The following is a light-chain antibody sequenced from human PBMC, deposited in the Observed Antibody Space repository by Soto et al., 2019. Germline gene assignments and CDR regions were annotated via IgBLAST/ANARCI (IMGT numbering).Light chain of an antibody. CDR2: KAS. V-gene: IGKV1-5*03. CDR1: QSISYW. CDR3: QQYNRYSGT. J-gene: IGKJ1*01. Sequence: DIQMTQSPSTLSASVGDRVTITCRASQSISYWLAWYQQKPGKAPNLLIYKASSLKSGVPSRFSGSGSGTEFTLTISSLQADDFATYYCQQYNRYSGTFGQGTKVEIK.